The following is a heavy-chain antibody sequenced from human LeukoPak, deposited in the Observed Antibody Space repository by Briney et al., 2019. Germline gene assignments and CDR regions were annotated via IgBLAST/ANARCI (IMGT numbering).Heavy chain of an antibody. CDR3: ARQAIGYCSSTSCYATYLDY. J-gene: IGHJ4*02. V-gene: IGHV5-51*01. D-gene: IGHD2-2*01. Sequence: GESLKIPCKGSGYSFTSYWIGWVRQMPGKGLEWMGIIYPGDSDTRYSPSFQGQVTISADKSISTAYLQWSSLKASDTAMYYCARQAIGYCSSTSCYATYLDYWGQGTLVTVSS. CDR1: GYSFTSYW. CDR2: IYPGDSDT.